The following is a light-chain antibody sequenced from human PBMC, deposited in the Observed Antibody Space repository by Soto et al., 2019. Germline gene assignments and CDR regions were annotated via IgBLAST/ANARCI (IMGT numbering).Light chain of an antibody. CDR1: SSDVGAYNF. Sequence: QSALTQPASVSGSPGQSITICCTGTSSDVGAYNFVSWYQQHPGKAPKLMIYDVTNRPSGVSSRFSGSKSGNTASLAISGLQAEDEADYYCSSYTTSNTLVFGGGTKVTVL. J-gene: IGLJ2*01. CDR2: DVT. CDR3: SSYTTSNTLV. V-gene: IGLV2-14*03.